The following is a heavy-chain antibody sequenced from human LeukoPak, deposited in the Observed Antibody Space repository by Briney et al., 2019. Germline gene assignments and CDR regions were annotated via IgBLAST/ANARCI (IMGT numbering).Heavy chain of an antibody. J-gene: IGHJ5*02. V-gene: IGHV2-5*02. D-gene: IGHD3-10*02. CDR1: GFSLSTSGVG. CDR3: AHRDENYCVPWGFDP. CDR2: IYWDDDK. Sequence: SGPTLVKPTQTLTLTCTFSGFSLSTSGVGVGWIRQPPGKALEWLALIYWDDDKRYSTSLKSRLTITKDTPKNQVVLTMTNMDPVDTATYYCAHRDENYCVPWGFDPWGQGALVTVSS.